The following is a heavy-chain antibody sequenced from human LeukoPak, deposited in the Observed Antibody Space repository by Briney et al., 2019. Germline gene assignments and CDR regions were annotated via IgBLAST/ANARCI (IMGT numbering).Heavy chain of an antibody. CDR1: GYSISSGYY. CDR3: ARGRGAYDSSGYYPRVIDY. CDR2: IYYSGST. D-gene: IGHD3-22*01. V-gene: IGHV4-61*01. J-gene: IGHJ4*02. Sequence: SETLSLTCTVSGYSISSGYYWGWIRQPPGKGLEWIGYIYYSGSTNYNPSLKSRVTISVDTSKNQFSLKLSSVTAADTAVYYCARGRGAYDSSGYYPRVIDYWGQGTLVTVSS.